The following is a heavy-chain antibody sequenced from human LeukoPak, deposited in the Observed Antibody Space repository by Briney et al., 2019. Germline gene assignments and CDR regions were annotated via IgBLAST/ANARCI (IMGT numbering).Heavy chain of an antibody. D-gene: IGHD2-2*01. V-gene: IGHV1-2*02. Sequence: GASVKVSCKASGYTFTGYYMHWVRQAPGQGLEWMGWINPNSGGTNYAQKFQGRVTMTRDTSISTAYMELSRLRSDDTAVYYCARFYIVVVSADMQLSSWFDPWGQGTLVTVSS. CDR2: INPNSGGT. CDR1: GYTFTGYY. CDR3: ARFYIVVVSADMQLSSWFDP. J-gene: IGHJ5*02.